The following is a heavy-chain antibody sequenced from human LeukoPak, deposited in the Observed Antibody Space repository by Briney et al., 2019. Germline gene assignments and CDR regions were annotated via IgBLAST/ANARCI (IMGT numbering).Heavy chain of an antibody. V-gene: IGHV1-2*04. CDR1: GYTFTGYY. CDR3: ASGGDIVVVPAAMLVVYGMDV. CDR2: INPNSGGT. J-gene: IGHJ6*02. Sequence: ASVKVSCKASGYTFTGYYMHWVRQAPGQGLEWMGWINPNSGGTNYAQKFQGWVIMTRDTSTSTAYMELRSLRSDDTAVYYCASGGDIVVVPAAMLVVYGMDVWGQGTTVTVSS. D-gene: IGHD2-2*01.